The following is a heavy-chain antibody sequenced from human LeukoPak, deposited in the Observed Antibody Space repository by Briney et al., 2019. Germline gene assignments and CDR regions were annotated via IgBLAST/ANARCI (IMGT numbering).Heavy chain of an antibody. D-gene: IGHD3-3*01. CDR1: GGTFSSYA. V-gene: IGHV1-69*13. CDR2: IIPIFCTA. CDR3: ARESFYYDFWSGSKSSGPDAFDI. J-gene: IGHJ3*02. Sequence: SVKVSCKASGGTFSSYAISWVRQAPGQGLEWMGGIIPIFCTANYAQKFQGRVTITADESTSTAYMELSSLRSEDTAVYYCARESFYYDFWSGSKSSGPDAFDIWGQGTMVTVSS.